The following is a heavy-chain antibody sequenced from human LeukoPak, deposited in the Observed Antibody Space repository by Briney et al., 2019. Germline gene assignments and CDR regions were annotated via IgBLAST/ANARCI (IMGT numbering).Heavy chain of an antibody. J-gene: IGHJ4*02. CDR2: ISGSGGST. D-gene: IGHD1/OR15-1a*01. Sequence: GGSLRLSCAASGFTFSSYAMSWVRQAPGKGLEWVSAISGSGGSTYYADSVKGRFTISRDNSKNTLYLQMNSLRAEDTAVYYCANDRGNSPVGDYWGQGTLVTVSS. V-gene: IGHV3-23*01. CDR1: GFTFSSYA. CDR3: ANDRGNSPVGDY.